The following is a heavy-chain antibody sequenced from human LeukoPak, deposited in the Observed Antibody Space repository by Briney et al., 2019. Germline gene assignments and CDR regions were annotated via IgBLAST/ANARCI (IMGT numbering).Heavy chain of an antibody. CDR2: IIPIFGTA. CDR1: GGTFSSFA. V-gene: IGHV1-69*13. J-gene: IGHJ6*04. Sequence: SVKVSCKASGGTFSSFAISWVRQAPGQGLEWMGGIIPIFGTANYAQKFQGRVTITADESTSTAYMELSSLRSEDTAVYYCASATVTNYYYYYGMDVWGKGTTVTVSS. CDR3: ASATVTNYYYYYGMDV. D-gene: IGHD4-17*01.